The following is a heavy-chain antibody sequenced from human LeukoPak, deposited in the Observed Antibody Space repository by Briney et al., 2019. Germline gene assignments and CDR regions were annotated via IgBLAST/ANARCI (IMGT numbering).Heavy chain of an antibody. Sequence: SETLSLTCTVSGGSISSSSYYWGWIRQPPGKGLEWIGSIYYSGSTYYNPSLKSRVTISVDTSKNQFSLKLSSVTAAGTAVYYCAREVVGRARRVYWGQGTLVTVSS. J-gene: IGHJ4*02. CDR1: GGSISSSSYY. V-gene: IGHV4-39*07. CDR2: IYYSGST. D-gene: IGHD2-15*01. CDR3: AREVVGRARRVY.